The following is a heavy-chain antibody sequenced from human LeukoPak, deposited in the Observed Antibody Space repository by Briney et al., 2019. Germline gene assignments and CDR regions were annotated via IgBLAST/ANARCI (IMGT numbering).Heavy chain of an antibody. CDR3: AKDPRPYSSSFDY. CDR2: ISYDGSNK. D-gene: IGHD6-13*01. V-gene: IGHV3-30-3*01. J-gene: IGHJ4*02. Sequence: GGSLRLSRAASGFTFSSYAMHWVRQAPGKGLEWVAVISYDGSNKYYADSVKGRFTISRDNSKNTPYLQMNSLRAEDTAVYYCAKDPRPYSSSFDYWGQGTLVTVSS. CDR1: GFTFSSYA.